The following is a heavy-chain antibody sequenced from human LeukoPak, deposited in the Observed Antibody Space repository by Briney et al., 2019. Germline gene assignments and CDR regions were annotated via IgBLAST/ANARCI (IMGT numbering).Heavy chain of an antibody. J-gene: IGHJ4*02. CDR1: GYTFTSYY. V-gene: IGHV1-46*01. D-gene: IGHD4-17*01. CDR3: ARVVDYGDYFDY. Sequence: ASVKVSCKASGYTFTSYYIHWVRQAPGQGLEWLGIISPSGGSTSYAQKFQGRVTMTRDTSTSTVYMELSSLRSEDTAVYYCARVVDYGDYFDYWGQGTLVTVSS. CDR2: ISPSGGST.